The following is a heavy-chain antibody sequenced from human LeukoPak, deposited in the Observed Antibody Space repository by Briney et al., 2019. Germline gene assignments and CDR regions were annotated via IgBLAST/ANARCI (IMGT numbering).Heavy chain of an antibody. CDR3: ARRGDSSDWYF. CDR1: GYRFTSYW. J-gene: IGHJ4*02. V-gene: IGHV5-51*01. Sequence: GESLKISCKGSGYRFTSYWIGWVRQMPGKGLEWMGIIYPADSDTRYSPSFQGRVTISADKTISTAYLQWSSLKASDTAMYYCARRGDSSDWYFWGQGTLVTVSS. CDR2: IYPADSDT. D-gene: IGHD6-19*01.